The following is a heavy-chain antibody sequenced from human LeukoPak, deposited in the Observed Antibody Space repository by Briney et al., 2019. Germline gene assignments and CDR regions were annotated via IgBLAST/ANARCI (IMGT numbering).Heavy chain of an antibody. CDR3: ARDSGYCTNGVCSREYAFDI. J-gene: IGHJ3*02. CDR1: GFTFSGYS. Sequence: GGSLRLSCAASGFTFSGYSMNWVRQAPGKGLEWVSSITSSSSYIYYSDSVKGRFTISRDNAKNSLYLQMNSLRSDDTAVYYCARDSGYCTNGVCSREYAFDIWGQGTMVTVSS. CDR2: ITSSSSYI. D-gene: IGHD2-8*01. V-gene: IGHV3-21*04.